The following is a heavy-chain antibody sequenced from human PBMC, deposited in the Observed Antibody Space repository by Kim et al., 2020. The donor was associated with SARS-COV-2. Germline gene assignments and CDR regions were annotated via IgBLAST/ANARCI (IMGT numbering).Heavy chain of an antibody. Sequence: SVKVSCKASGGTFSSYAISWVRQAPGQGLEWMGGIIPIFGTANYAQKFQGRVTITADESTSTAYMELSSLRSEDTAVYYCARARWTEQKILTGYSKGYYYYGMDVWGQGTTVTVSS. J-gene: IGHJ6*02. CDR3: ARARWTEQKILTGYSKGYYYYGMDV. CDR1: GGTFSSYA. V-gene: IGHV1-69*13. CDR2: IIPIFGTA. D-gene: IGHD3-9*01.